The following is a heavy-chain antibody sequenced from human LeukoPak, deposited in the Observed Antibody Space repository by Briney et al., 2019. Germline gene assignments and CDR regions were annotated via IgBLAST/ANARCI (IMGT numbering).Heavy chain of an antibody. CDR2: INPNSGGT. CDR3: ASYIVGRHDYGGMGD. Sequence: GASVKVSCKASGYTFTGYYMHWVRQAPGQGLEWMGWINPNSGGTNYAQKFQGRVTMTRDTSISTAYMELSRLRSDDTAVYYCASYIVGRHDYGGMGDWGQGTLVTVSS. J-gene: IGHJ4*02. CDR1: GYTFTGYY. D-gene: IGHD4-23*01. V-gene: IGHV1-2*02.